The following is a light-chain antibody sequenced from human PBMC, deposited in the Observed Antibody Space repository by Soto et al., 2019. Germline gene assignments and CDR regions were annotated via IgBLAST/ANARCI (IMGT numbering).Light chain of an antibody. CDR3: SSYAPTNTPIWV. V-gene: IGLV2-14*01. CDR1: SSDVDGYHY. J-gene: IGLJ3*02. Sequence: QSALTQPASVSGSPGQSITISCTSTSSDVDGYHYVSWYQQHPGKAPKLLIYGVTNRPSRVSHRFSGSYSGDTASLTISGLQAEDEADYYCSSYAPTNTPIWVFGGGTKLTVL. CDR2: GVT.